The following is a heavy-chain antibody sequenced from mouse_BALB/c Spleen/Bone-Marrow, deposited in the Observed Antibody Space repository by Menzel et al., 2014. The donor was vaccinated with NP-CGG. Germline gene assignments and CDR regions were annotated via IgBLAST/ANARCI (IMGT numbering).Heavy chain of an antibody. CDR2: ISDGGSYT. D-gene: IGHD2-4*01. CDR3: ARVSYDYFDY. J-gene: IGHJ2*01. Sequence: EVQVVESGGGLVKPGGSLKLSCAASGFTFSDYYMYWVRRTPEKRLEWVATISDGGSYTYYPDSVKGRFTISRDNAKNNPYLQMSSLKSEDTAMYYCARVSYDYFDYWGQGTTLTVSS. V-gene: IGHV5-4*02. CDR1: GFTFSDYY.